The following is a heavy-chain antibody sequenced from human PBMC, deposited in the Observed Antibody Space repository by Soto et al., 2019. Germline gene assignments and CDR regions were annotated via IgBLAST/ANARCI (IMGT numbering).Heavy chain of an antibody. CDR3: ARDRGYGSGSYYFEK. D-gene: IGHD3-10*01. CDR1: GGSVSSGGYY. V-gene: IGHV4-31*03. Sequence: SETLSLTCTVSGGSVSSGGYYWSWIRQHPGKGLEWIGYIYYSGITNYNPSLKSRLTISIDTSQNQFSLRLSAVTAADTAVYYCARDRGYGSGSYYFEKWGQGTLVTVSS. CDR2: IYYSGIT. J-gene: IGHJ4*02.